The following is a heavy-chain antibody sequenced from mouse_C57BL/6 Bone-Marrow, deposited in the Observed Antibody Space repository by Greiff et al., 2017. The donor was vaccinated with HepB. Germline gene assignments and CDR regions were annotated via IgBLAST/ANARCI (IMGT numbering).Heavy chain of an antibody. V-gene: IGHV1-75*01. D-gene: IGHD1-1*01. Sequence: QVHVKQSGPELVKPGASVKISCKASGYTFTDYYINWVKQRPGQGLEWIGWIFPGSGSTYYNEKFKGKATLTVDKSSSTAYMLLSSLTSEDSAVYFCARALVYYYGSSYGFAYWGQGTLVTVSA. CDR2: IFPGSGST. CDR3: ARALVYYYGSSYGFAY. J-gene: IGHJ3*01. CDR1: GYTFTDYY.